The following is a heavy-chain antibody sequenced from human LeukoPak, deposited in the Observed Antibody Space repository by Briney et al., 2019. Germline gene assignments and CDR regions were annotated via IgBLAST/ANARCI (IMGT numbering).Heavy chain of an antibody. V-gene: IGHV1-18*01. D-gene: IGHD3-22*01. CDR3: ARDLDYYDSSGSGWFDP. Sequence: GASVKVSCKASGYSFSRYGISWVRQAPGQGLEWMEWISTHNGNKNYAQKFQGRVTMTTDTSTNTAYMELRSLRSDDTAVYYCARDLDYYDSSGSGWFDPWGQGTLVTVSS. CDR1: GYSFSRYG. CDR2: ISTHNGNK. J-gene: IGHJ5*02.